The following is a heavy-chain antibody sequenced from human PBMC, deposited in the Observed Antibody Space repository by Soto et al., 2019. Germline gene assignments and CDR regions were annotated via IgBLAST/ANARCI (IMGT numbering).Heavy chain of an antibody. CDR3: ARGGGSSNWFDP. D-gene: IGHD6-19*01. CDR1: GGSVCRAGGS. Sequence: TLPLTCAGSGGSVCRAGGSWSSFRQPPGKGLEWIGYIYHSGSTYYNPSLKSPVTISVDRSENQFSLKLSSVTAADTAVYYCARGGGSSNWFDPWGQGTLVTVS. CDR2: IYHSGST. J-gene: IGHJ5*02. V-gene: IGHV4-30-2*01.